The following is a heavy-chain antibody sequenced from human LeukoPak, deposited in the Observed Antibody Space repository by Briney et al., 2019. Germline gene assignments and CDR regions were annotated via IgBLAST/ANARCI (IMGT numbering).Heavy chain of an antibody. D-gene: IGHD5-18*01. CDR2: ISGSGGST. J-gene: IGHJ4*02. Sequence: GGSLRLSCAASGFTFSSYAMSWVRQAPGKGLEWVSAISGSGGSTYYADSVKGRFTISRDNSKNTLYLQMNSLRAEDTAVYYCAKGLRGYSYGYADYWGQRTLVTVSS. V-gene: IGHV3-23*01. CDR3: AKGLRGYSYGYADY. CDR1: GFTFSSYA.